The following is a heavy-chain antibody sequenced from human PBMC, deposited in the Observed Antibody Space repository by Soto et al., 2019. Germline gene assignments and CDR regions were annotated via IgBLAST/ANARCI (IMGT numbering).Heavy chain of an antibody. J-gene: IGHJ6*02. CDR1: GFTFDDYA. CDR3: VKDISGRGSYYYSYGMDV. V-gene: IGHV3-9*01. CDR2: ISWNSANM. D-gene: IGHD3-16*01. Sequence: GGSLRLSCAASGFTFDDYAMHWVRQAPGKGLEWVSGISWNSANMNYVDSVKARFTISRDNAKHSLSLQMNSLREEDTALYYCVKDISGRGSYYYSYGMDVWGQGTTVTVSS.